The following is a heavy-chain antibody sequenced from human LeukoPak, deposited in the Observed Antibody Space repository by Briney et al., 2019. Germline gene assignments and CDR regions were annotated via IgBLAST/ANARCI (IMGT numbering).Heavy chain of an antibody. CDR3: ARDLLHDYADSTGY. Sequence: SETLSLICTVSGGPMNSYYGSWIRQPAGKGLEWIGRIYTSGSTNYNPSLKSRVPMSVDTSKNQFSLKLSSVTAADTAVYYCARDLLHDYADSTGYWGQGTLVTVSS. CDR1: GGPMNSYY. V-gene: IGHV4-4*07. J-gene: IGHJ4*02. CDR2: IYTSGST. D-gene: IGHD4-17*01.